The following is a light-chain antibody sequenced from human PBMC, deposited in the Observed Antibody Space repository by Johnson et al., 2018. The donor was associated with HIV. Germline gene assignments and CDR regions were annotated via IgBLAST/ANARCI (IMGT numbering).Light chain of an antibody. Sequence: QPVLTQPPSVSAAPGQRVTISCSGSSSNIGKNYVSWYQQLPGTAPTLLFYDNNKRHSGIPDRFSGSKSGTSATLGITGLQTGDEADYYCGTWDSSLSAGWVFGTGTKVTVL. V-gene: IGLV1-51*01. J-gene: IGLJ1*01. CDR3: GTWDSSLSAGWV. CDR1: SSNIGKNY. CDR2: DNN.